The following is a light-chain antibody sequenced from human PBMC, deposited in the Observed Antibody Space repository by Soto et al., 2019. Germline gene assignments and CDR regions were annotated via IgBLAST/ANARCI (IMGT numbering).Light chain of an antibody. J-gene: IGKJ2*01. CDR2: GAS. CDR1: QSVSTT. Sequence: EIIMTQSTATLSVSPGHRPSLSCRASQSVSTTVAWYQQKPGQARRLLIYGASTRATGIPARFSGSGSGTEFTLTISSPQSEDYAVYYCQQYNNWPPYTFGQGT. V-gene: IGKV3-15*01. CDR3: QQYNNWPPYT.